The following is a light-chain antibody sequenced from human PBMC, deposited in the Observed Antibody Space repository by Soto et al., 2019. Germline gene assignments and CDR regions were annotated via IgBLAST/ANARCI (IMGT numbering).Light chain of an antibody. CDR2: GAY. CDR3: QQSSITPYT. Sequence: DIQMTQSPSSLSASVGDRVTITCRASQSISRYLNWYQQKPGKAPKLLIQGAYPLQSGAPSRFSGHGSGTNFTITSSSLQPEDAATYYCQQSSITPYTFGQGTKLEIK. J-gene: IGKJ2*01. V-gene: IGKV1-39*01. CDR1: QSISRY.